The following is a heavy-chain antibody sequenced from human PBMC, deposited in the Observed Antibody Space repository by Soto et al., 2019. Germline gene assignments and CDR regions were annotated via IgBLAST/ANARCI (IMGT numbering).Heavy chain of an antibody. Sequence: GGSLRLSCAASGFTFSDSAMHWVRQASGKGLEWVGRIKSKADGWTTDYAAPVKGRFTISRDDSKNTLYLQMNSLKTEDTAVYYCTTDGGVPGAFDIWGQGTMVTVSS. CDR1: GFTFSDSA. J-gene: IGHJ3*02. CDR3: TTDGGVPGAFDI. D-gene: IGHD3-16*01. CDR2: IKSKADGWTT. V-gene: IGHV3-15*01.